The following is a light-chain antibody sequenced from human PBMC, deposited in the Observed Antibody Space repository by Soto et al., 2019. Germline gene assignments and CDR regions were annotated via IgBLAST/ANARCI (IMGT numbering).Light chain of an antibody. CDR1: QSVSSN. CDR3: QQYNNWPPEYT. Sequence: EIVMTHSPATLSVSPGERATLSCRASQSVSSNLAWHQQKPGQSPRLLIYGASTRATGIPARFSGSGSGTEFTLTISSPQPEDSAVYYCQQYNNWPPEYTFGQGTKLEIK. J-gene: IGKJ2*01. V-gene: IGKV3-15*01. CDR2: GAS.